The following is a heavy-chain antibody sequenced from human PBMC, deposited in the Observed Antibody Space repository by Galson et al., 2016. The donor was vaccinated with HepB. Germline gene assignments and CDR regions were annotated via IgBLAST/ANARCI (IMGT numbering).Heavy chain of an antibody. Sequence: SLRLSCAASGFTFSTHWMHWVRQAPGKGLEWVSSISSSSSYIYYADSVKGRFTISRDNAKNSLHLQMNSLRAEDTAVYYCARRGYSYGSSTYWYFDLWGRGTLVTVSS. CDR2: ISSSSSYI. J-gene: IGHJ2*01. D-gene: IGHD5-18*01. V-gene: IGHV3-21*01. CDR3: ARRGYSYGSSTYWYFDL. CDR1: GFTFSTHW.